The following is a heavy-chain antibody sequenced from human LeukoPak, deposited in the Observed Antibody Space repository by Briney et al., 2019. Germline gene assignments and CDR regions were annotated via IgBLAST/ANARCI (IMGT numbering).Heavy chain of an antibody. J-gene: IGHJ4*02. D-gene: IGHD2-15*01. CDR3: TRDYCAGGSCFSGPGY. V-gene: IGHV3-7*01. CDR2: IKGEGSER. Sequence: PPGGSLRLSCAASGFTFSSYWMSWVRQAPGKGLEWVANIKGEGSERYYADSVQGRFTVSRDNAKSTLYLQMNSLRAEDTAVYFCTRDYCAGGSCFSGPGYWGQGTLVTVSS. CDR1: GFTFSSYW.